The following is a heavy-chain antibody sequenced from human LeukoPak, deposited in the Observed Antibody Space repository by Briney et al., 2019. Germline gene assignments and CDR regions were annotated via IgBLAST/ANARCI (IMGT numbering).Heavy chain of an antibody. CDR2: IYYSGST. V-gene: IGHV4-59*05. J-gene: IGHJ4*02. CDR3: ARATRSGRSKFDY. Sequence: SETLSLTCTVSGGSISSYYWSWIRQPPGKGLEWIGSIYYSGSTYYNPSLKSRVTISVDTSKNQFSLKLSSVTAADTAVYYCARATRSGRSKFDYWGQGTLVTVSS. CDR1: GGSISSYY. D-gene: IGHD1-26*01.